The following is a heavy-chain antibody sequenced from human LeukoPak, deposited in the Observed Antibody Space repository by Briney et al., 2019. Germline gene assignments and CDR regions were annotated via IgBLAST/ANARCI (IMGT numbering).Heavy chain of an antibody. Sequence: GGSLRLSCAASGFTFSNYGMHWVRQAPGKGLEWVAFIRYDGSNKYYADSVKGRFTISRDNSKNTLYLQMNSLRAEDTAVYYCARDGGDAFDIWGQGTMVTVSS. CDR1: GFTFSNYG. V-gene: IGHV3-30*02. D-gene: IGHD3-10*01. J-gene: IGHJ3*02. CDR3: ARDGGDAFDI. CDR2: IRYDGSNK.